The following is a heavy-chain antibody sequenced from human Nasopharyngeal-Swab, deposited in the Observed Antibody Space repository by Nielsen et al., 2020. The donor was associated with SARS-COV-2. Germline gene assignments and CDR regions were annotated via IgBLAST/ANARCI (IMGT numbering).Heavy chain of an antibody. CDR3: ARDPLYIHGMDV. D-gene: IGHD2-2*02. J-gene: IGHJ6*02. CDR2: IYYSGST. CDR1: TFDDYA. Sequence: TFDDYAMHWVRQAPGKGLEWIGYIYYSGSTYYNPSLKSRVTISVDTSKNQFSLKLSSVTAADTAVYYCARDPLYIHGMDVWGQGTTVTVSS. V-gene: IGHV4-31*02.